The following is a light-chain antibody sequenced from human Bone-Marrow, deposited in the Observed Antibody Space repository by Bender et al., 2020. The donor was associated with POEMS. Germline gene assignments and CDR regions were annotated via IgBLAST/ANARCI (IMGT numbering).Light chain of an antibody. Sequence: SYVLTQPPSVSVAPGHTASITCGGNNLGSKSVYWLQQKPGQAPVVVVYDNFDRPSGIPERFSGSKSGNTASLTISGLQAEDEADYYCCSYAGIYTLVFGGGTKLTVL. CDR1: NLGSKS. CDR3: CSYAGIYTLV. V-gene: IGLV3-21*02. J-gene: IGLJ3*02. CDR2: DNF.